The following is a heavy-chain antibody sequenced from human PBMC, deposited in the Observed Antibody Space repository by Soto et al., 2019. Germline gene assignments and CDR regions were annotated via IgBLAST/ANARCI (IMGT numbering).Heavy chain of an antibody. J-gene: IGHJ6*01. CDR3: AGRSCSSLGGMDV. D-gene: IGHD2-15*01. V-gene: IGHV5-51*01. Sequence: EVQLVQSGAEVKKPGQSLKISCGGSGYRFTNYSIAWVRQMPGKGLEWMGTIYHGASETKYSPSFQGQVTISSDESIRTAYLRWRIRIASDAAMYYFAGRSCSSLGGMDVSAQATRV. CDR2: IYHGASET. CDR1: GYRFTNYS.